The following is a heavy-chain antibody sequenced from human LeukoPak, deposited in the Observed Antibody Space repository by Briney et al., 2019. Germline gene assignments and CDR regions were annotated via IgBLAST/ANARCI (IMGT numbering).Heavy chain of an antibody. CDR2: IKQDGSEK. J-gene: IGHJ4*02. Sequence: TGGSLRLSCAASGFTFSTYWMTWVRQAPGKGLEWVANIKQDGSEKYYVDSVKGRFTISRDNAKNSLYLQMNSLRAEDTAVYYCARDGGYSTNFDYWGQGTLVTVSS. V-gene: IGHV3-7*01. D-gene: IGHD6-13*01. CDR3: ARDGGYSTNFDY. CDR1: GFTFSTYW.